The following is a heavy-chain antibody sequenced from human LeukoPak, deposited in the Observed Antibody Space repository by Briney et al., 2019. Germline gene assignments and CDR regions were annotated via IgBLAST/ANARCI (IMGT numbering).Heavy chain of an antibody. V-gene: IGHV3-30-3*01. Sequence: PGGSLRLSCAASGFTFREYAMHWVRQTPGKRPEWLATISHHGGNEYYADSVRGRFTISRDNSKNTLYLQMNSLRAEDTAVYYCAKVGQIVVVKYYFDYWGQGTLVTVSS. D-gene: IGHD3-22*01. CDR3: AKVGQIVVVKYYFDY. J-gene: IGHJ4*02. CDR2: ISHHGGNE. CDR1: GFTFREYA.